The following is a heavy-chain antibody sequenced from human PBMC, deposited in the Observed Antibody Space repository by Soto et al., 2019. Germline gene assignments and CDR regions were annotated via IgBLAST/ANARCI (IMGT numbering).Heavy chain of an antibody. J-gene: IGHJ6*02. Sequence: QVQLQESGPGLVKPSQTLSLTCTVSGDSISSGNSYWSWVRQHPGKGLEWIGFILYSGTTYYNPSLKSRVTXSXXXSXXQFSLKLSSVTAADTAVYYCACDSSGGTRDYGMDVWGQGITVTVSS. V-gene: IGHV4-31*03. CDR2: ILYSGTT. D-gene: IGHD2-15*01. CDR3: ACDSSGGTRDYGMDV. CDR1: GDSISSGNSY.